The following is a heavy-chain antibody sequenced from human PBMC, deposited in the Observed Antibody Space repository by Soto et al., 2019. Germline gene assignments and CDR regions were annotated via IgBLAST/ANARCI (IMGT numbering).Heavy chain of an antibody. Sequence: PSETLSLTCTVSGGSISSYYWSWIRQPPGKGLEWIGYIYYSGSTNYNPSLKSRVTISVDTSKNQFSLKLSSVTAADTAVYYCARQTRHSYGYDYWGQGTLVTVSS. CDR2: IYYSGST. V-gene: IGHV4-59*08. CDR1: GGSISSYY. D-gene: IGHD5-18*01. CDR3: ARQTRHSYGYDY. J-gene: IGHJ4*02.